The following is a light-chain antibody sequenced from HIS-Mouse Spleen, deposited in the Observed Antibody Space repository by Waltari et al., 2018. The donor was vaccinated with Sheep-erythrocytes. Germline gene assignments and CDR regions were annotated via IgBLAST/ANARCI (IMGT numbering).Light chain of an antibody. Sequence: DPVTITCRASQGISSWLAWYQQKPGKAPKLLIYAASSLQSGVPSRFSGSGSVTDFTLTISSLQPEYFATYYCQQANSLPITFGQGTRLEIK. CDR1: QGISSW. CDR3: QQANSLPIT. V-gene: IGKV1-12*01. CDR2: AAS. J-gene: IGKJ5*01.